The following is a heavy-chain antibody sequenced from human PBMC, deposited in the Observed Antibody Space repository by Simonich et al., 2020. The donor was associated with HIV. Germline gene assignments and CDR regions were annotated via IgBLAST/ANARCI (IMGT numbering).Heavy chain of an antibody. CDR2: INHSGRT. J-gene: IGHJ1*01. V-gene: IGHV4-34*01. Sequence: QVQLQQWGAGLLKPSETLSLTCAVYGGSFSGYYWSWIRQPPGKGQEWIGEINHSGRTNYNPSLKSRVTISVDTSKNQFSLKLSSVTAADTAVYYCARLTAGGLGEYFQHWGQGTLVTVSS. D-gene: IGHD6-13*01. CDR1: GGSFSGYY. CDR3: ARLTAGGLGEYFQH.